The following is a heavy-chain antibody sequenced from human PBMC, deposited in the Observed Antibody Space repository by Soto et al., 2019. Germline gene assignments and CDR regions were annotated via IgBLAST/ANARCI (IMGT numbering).Heavy chain of an antibody. CDR3: TTEMLPVPMWVSLYHEH. V-gene: IGHV3-15*01. CDR1: GINFNNAW. CDR2: VKSKSNGETV. J-gene: IGHJ4*02. D-gene: IGHD2-2*01. Sequence: EVQLVESGGGLLKPGGSLRLSCLASGINFNNAWMSWVRQAPGKGLEWVGRVKSKSNGETVDYAAPVKGRFAISRDDSRNTVYLHINNLTTEDTAVYYSTTEMLPVPMWVSLYHEHWGQGTRVTVSS.